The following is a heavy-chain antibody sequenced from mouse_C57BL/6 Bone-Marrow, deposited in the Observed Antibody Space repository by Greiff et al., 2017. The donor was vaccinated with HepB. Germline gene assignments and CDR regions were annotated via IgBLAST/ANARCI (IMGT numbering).Heavy chain of an antibody. D-gene: IGHD1-1*01. J-gene: IGHJ2*01. CDR2: IDPSDSYT. CDR3: ARHGSSYGDY. CDR1: GYTFTSYW. Sequence: QVHVKQPGAELVRPGTSVKLSCKASGYTFTSYWMHWVKQRPGQGLEWIGVIDPSDSYTNYNQKFKGKATLTVDTSSSTAYMQLSSLTSEDSAVYYCARHGSSYGDYWGQGTTLTVSS. V-gene: IGHV1-59*01.